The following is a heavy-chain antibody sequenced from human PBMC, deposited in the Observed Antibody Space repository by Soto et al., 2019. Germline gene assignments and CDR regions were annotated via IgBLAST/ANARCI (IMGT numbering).Heavy chain of an antibody. Sequence: SETLSLTCSVSGYSIASTGYSWGWIHQPPGKGLEWIGSIYYGGNIYYNPSLRSRVTVSVDTSKNQFSLKLSSVTAADTAVYYCARPGSTTGWYYFDSWGQGALVTVSS. CDR2: IYYGGNI. CDR1: GYSIASTGYS. V-gene: IGHV4-39*01. D-gene: IGHD6-19*01. J-gene: IGHJ4*02. CDR3: ARPGSTTGWYYFDS.